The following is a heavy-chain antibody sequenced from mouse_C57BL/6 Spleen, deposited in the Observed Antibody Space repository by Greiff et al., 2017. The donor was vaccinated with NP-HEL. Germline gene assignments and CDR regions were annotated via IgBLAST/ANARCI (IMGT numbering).Heavy chain of an antibody. CDR3: AGGIYYGHGFAY. D-gene: IGHD2-1*01. CDR2: IDPANGNT. Sequence: EVQLVESVAELVRPGASVKLSCTASGFNIKNTYMHWVKQRPEQGLEWIGRIDPANGNTKYAPKFQGKATITADTSSNTAYLQLSSLTSEDTAIYYCAGGIYYGHGFAYWGQGTLVTVSA. V-gene: IGHV14-3*01. J-gene: IGHJ3*01. CDR1: GFNIKNTY.